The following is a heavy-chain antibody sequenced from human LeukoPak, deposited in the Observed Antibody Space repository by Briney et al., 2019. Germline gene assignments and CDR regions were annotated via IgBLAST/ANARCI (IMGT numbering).Heavy chain of an antibody. J-gene: IGHJ5*02. Sequence: ASVTVSCKASGYTVTSYDINWGRQATGQGLEWMGWMNPNSGNTGYAQKFQGRVTMTRNTSISTAYMELSSLRSEDTAVYYCARRLGGSYSKWFDPWGQGTLVTVSS. V-gene: IGHV1-8*01. CDR1: GYTVTSYD. CDR3: ARRLGGSYSKWFDP. CDR2: MNPNSGNT. D-gene: IGHD1-26*01.